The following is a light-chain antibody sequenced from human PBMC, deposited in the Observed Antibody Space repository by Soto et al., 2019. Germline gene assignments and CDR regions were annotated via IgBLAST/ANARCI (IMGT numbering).Light chain of an antibody. J-gene: IGKJ1*01. CDR1: QSVSSN. CDR3: QQYNNWPPWT. V-gene: IGKV3-15*01. CDR2: GAS. Sequence: EIVMTQSPATLSVSPGERATLSCRASQSVSSNLAWYQHKPGQAPRLLIYGASTRATGIPARFSGSGSGTEFTLTISSLQSEDFAGYYCQQYNNWPPWTCGQGTKVEIK.